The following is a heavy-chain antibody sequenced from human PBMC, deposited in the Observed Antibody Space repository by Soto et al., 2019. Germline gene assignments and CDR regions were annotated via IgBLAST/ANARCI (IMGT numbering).Heavy chain of an antibody. CDR1: GYTFTRYG. CDR2: ISAYNGNT. V-gene: IGHV1-18*04. CDR3: ARIAAAAY. J-gene: IGHJ4*02. Sequence: GASVKVCSKASGYTFTRYGRSWVRQAPGQGLEWMGLISAYNGNTNYAQKLQGRVTMTTDTSTSTAYMELRSMRSDDTAVDSWARIAAAAYWGQGTLVTVSS. D-gene: IGHD6-13*01.